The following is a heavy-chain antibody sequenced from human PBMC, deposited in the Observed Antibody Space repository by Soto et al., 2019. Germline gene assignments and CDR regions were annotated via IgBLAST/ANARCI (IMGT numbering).Heavy chain of an antibody. D-gene: IGHD3-10*01. CDR3: ARTFIRNYYGPFFDY. Sequence: SGPTLVNPTQTLTLTGTFSGFSLSSRGVGVGWIRQPPGKALEWLALIYWDDDKRYRPSLKSRLTITKDTSKNQVVLTMTNMDPVDTATYYCARTFIRNYYGPFFDYWGQGTLVTVSS. CDR2: IYWDDDK. V-gene: IGHV2-5*02. J-gene: IGHJ4*02. CDR1: GFSLSSRGVG.